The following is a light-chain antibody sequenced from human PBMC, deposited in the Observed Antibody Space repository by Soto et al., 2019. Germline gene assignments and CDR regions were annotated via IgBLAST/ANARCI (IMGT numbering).Light chain of an antibody. J-gene: IGKJ5*01. V-gene: IGKV3-15*01. Sequence: IVMTQSPATLSVSPGETATLSCRAPQNILRNLAWYQHKPGQPPRLLIYGVSTRATGIPGRFSGSGSGTDFTLTINSLEPEDFAVYYCQQRNYWPITFGQGTRLEI. CDR3: QQRNYWPIT. CDR2: GVS. CDR1: QNILRN.